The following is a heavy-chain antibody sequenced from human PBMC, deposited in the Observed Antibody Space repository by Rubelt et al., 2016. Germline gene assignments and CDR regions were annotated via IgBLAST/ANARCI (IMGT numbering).Heavy chain of an antibody. J-gene: IGHJ5*02. Sequence: GFTFSSYDMHWVRQAPGKGLEWVALISYDGSNKYYADSVKGRFTISRDKSKNTLYLQMNSLRAEDTAVYYCARDGFLGYCSSTSCYRRPPDDNWFDPWGQGTLVTVSS. CDR1: GFTFSSYD. D-gene: IGHD2-2*01. CDR2: ISYDGSNK. V-gene: IGHV3-30*03. CDR3: ARDGFLGYCSSTSCYRRPPDDNWFDP.